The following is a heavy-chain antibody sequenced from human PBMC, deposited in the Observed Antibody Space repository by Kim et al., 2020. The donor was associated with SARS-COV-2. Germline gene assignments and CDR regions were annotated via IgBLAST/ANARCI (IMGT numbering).Heavy chain of an antibody. CDR1: GRSFSGFY. Sequence: ASVRVSCKPSGRSFSGFYIHWVRQTPGQGLEWMGWINPNNAETIYAQGFRDRFTMTSDTSISTVYMDLSRLTSDDTGLYYCTVRLHSPTLLVHWGPATLV. D-gene: IGHD5-12*01. J-gene: IGHJ4*02. CDR2: INPNNAET. V-gene: IGHV1-2*02. CDR3: TVRLHSPTLLVH.